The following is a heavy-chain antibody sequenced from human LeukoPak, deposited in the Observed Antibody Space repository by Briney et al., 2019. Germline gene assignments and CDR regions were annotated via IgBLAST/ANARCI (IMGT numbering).Heavy chain of an antibody. CDR2: ISYDGSNK. V-gene: IGHV3-30-3*01. D-gene: IGHD6-13*01. CDR1: GFTFSSYA. Sequence: GGSLRLSCAASGFTFSSYAMHWVRQAPGKGLEWVAVISYDGSNKYYADSVKGRFTISRDNSKNMLYLQMNSLRAEDTAVYYCARGENSSSWYVFLIPEYYYYYGMDVWGQGTTVTVSS. J-gene: IGHJ6*02. CDR3: ARGENSSSWYVFLIPEYYYYYGMDV.